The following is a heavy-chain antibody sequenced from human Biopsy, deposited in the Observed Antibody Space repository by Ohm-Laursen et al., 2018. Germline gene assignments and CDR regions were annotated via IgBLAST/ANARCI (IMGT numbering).Heavy chain of an antibody. Sequence: GSLRLSCTASGFTVYNNYMTWVRQAPGKGLEWVSYISSSGSTIYYADSVKGRFTISRDNAKNSLYLQMNSPRPEDTALYYCTKNTRWEGSGYLDAFHIWGHGAMVTVSS. D-gene: IGHD3-22*01. CDR3: TKNTRWEGSGYLDAFHI. J-gene: IGHJ3*02. CDR1: GFTVYNNY. CDR2: ISSSGSTI. V-gene: IGHV3-11*01.